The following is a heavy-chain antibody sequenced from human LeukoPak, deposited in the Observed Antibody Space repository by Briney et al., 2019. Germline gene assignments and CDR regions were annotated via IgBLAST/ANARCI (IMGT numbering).Heavy chain of an antibody. CDR3: ARLGMETFYDL. CDR2: INGNGDKT. V-gene: IGHV3-64*02. Sequence: GGSLRRSCAASGFTCSGFSMHWIRQAPGRGLEYVSAINGNGDKTFYTDSVRGRFTIFRDNSKNTLVLPMGSLRGEDTALYFCARLGMETFYDLWGQGTLVTVSS. D-gene: IGHD2/OR15-2a*01. J-gene: IGHJ5*02. CDR1: GFTCSGFS.